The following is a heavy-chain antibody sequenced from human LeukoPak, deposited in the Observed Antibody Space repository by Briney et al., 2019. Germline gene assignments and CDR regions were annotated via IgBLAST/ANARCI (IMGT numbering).Heavy chain of an antibody. D-gene: IGHD3/OR15-3a*01. V-gene: IGHV4-59*01. CDR1: GGSISIYY. Sequence: ETLSLTCTVSGGSISIYYWSWIRQPPGKGLEWIGYIYYSGSTNYNPSLKSRVTISVDTSKNQFSLKLSSVTAADTAVYYCARAKDSYYYYYYMDVWGKGTTVTVSS. J-gene: IGHJ6*03. CDR3: ARAKDSYYYYYYMDV. CDR2: IYYSGST.